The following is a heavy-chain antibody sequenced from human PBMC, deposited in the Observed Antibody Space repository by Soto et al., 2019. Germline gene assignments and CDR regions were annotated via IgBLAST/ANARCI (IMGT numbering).Heavy chain of an antibody. D-gene: IGHD2-8*02. CDR2: INHSGST. J-gene: IGHJ4*02. CDR1: GGSFSGYY. CDR3: ARDKITGLFDY. V-gene: IGHV4-34*01. Sequence: QVQLQQWGAGLLKPSETLSLTCAVYGGSFSGYYWTWIRQPPGTGLEWIGEINHSGSTNYNPSLKCRAPISVDTSQNPFSLKLTTVTAADTAVYYCARDKITGLFDYWGQGTLVTVSS.